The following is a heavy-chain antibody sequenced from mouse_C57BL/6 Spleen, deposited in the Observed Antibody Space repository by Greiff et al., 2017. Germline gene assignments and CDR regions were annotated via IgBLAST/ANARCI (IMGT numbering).Heavy chain of an antibody. V-gene: IGHV1-64*01. D-gene: IGHD1-1*01. CDR2: IHPNSGST. CDR1: GYTFTSYW. J-gene: IGHJ2*01. Sequence: QVQLQQPGAELVKPGASVKLSCKASGYTFTSYWMHWVKQRPGQGLEWIGMIHPNSGSTNYNEKFKSKATLTVDKSSSTAYMQLSSLTSEDSAVYYCARSDLNYYGSSYPDYWGQGTTLTVSS. CDR3: ARSDLNYYGSSYPDY.